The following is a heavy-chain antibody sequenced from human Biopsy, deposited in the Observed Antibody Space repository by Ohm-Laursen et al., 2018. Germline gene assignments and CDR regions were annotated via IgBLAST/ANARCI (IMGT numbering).Heavy chain of an antibody. Sequence: SDTLSLTCAVYGGSLSGYYWNWIRQSPGKGLEWIGEINHRGFTSNNPSLKSRVNISVDTSKNQFSLKLNSVTAADTAVYYCARDYDTSGYYYVSWGQGTLVTVS. D-gene: IGHD3-22*01. CDR3: ARDYDTSGYYYVS. J-gene: IGHJ5*02. CDR1: GGSLSGYY. CDR2: INHRGFT. V-gene: IGHV4-34*01.